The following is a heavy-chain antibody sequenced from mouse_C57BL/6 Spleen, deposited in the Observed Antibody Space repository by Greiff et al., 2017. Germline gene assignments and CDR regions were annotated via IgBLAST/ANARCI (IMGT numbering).Heavy chain of an antibody. CDR2: IDPSDSYN. CDR3: ARRGGGSSLYYFDY. Sequence: QVQLQQPGAELVMPGASVKLSCTASGYTFTSYWMHWVQQRPGQGLEWIGEIDPSDSYNNYNQKFKGKSTLTVDKSSSTAYMQLSSLTSEDSAVYYCARRGGGSSLYYFDYWGQGTTLTVSS. V-gene: IGHV1-69*01. D-gene: IGHD1-1*01. CDR1: GYTFTSYW. J-gene: IGHJ2*01.